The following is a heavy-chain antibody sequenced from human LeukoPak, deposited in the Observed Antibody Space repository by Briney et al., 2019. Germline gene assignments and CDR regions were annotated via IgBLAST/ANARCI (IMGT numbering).Heavy chain of an antibody. V-gene: IGHV4-38-2*01. CDR2: IYHSGST. J-gene: IGHJ4*02. CDR3: ARHTYGSDLYYFDY. CDR1: GGSFSGYY. Sequence: SETLSLTCAVYGGSFSGYYWGWIRQPPGKGLEWIGSIYHSGSTYYNPSLKSRVTISIDTSKNQMSLRVSSVTAADTAVYYCARHTYGSDLYYFDYWGQGTLVTVSS. D-gene: IGHD5-18*01.